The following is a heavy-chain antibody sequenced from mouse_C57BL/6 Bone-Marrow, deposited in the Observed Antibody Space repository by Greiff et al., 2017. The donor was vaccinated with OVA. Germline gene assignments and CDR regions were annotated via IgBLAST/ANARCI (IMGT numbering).Heavy chain of an antibody. V-gene: IGHV1-5*01. Sequence: VQLQQSGTVLARPGASVKMSCKTSGYTFTSYWMHWVKQRPGQGLEWIGAIYPGNSDTSYNQKFKGKAKLTAVTSASTVYMELSSLTNEDSAVYYCTRFYYYGSSPMYFDVWGTGTTVTVSS. CDR3: TRFYYYGSSPMYFDV. D-gene: IGHD1-1*01. J-gene: IGHJ1*03. CDR1: GYTFTSYW. CDR2: IYPGNSDT.